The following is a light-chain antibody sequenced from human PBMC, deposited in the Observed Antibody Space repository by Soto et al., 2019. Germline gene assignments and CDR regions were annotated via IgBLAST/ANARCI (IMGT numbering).Light chain of an antibody. Sequence: QSALTQPASVSGSPGQSITISCTGTSSDVDGYNYVSWYQQHPGKAPKLMIYDVSNRPSGVSNRFSGSKSGNTASLTISGLQAEDEADYYCSSYTSSSTFFGTGTKVTVL. CDR2: DVS. J-gene: IGLJ1*01. V-gene: IGLV2-14*01. CDR1: SSDVDGYNY. CDR3: SSYTSSSTF.